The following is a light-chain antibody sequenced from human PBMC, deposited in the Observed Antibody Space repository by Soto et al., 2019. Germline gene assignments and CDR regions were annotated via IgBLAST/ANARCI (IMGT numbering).Light chain of an antibody. V-gene: IGKV3-15*01. CDR2: GAS. CDR1: ESVSSN. Sequence: EIMLTQSPATLSVSPGDRATLSCRASESVSSNVAWYQQKPGQTPRLLIYGASTRATGVPPRFSGSRSGTEFTLTISSLQSEDFAVYYCQQYYSTPRTFGQGTKVDIK. CDR3: QQYYSTPRT. J-gene: IGKJ1*01.